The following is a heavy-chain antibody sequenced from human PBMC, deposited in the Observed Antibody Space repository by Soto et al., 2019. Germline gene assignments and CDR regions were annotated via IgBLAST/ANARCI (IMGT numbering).Heavy chain of an antibody. Sequence: DSVTGSCTASGYNFITYGISWVRQATGQGLEWLGWINVYNGDTKYLEKVRGRVRMTTDTSTSTAYMDLTSLKSDDTAVYYCARDRSGWYDFWGQGTLVTVAA. D-gene: IGHD6-19*01. CDR2: INVYNGDT. V-gene: IGHV1-18*01. CDR1: GYNFITYG. CDR3: ARDRSGWYDF. J-gene: IGHJ4*02.